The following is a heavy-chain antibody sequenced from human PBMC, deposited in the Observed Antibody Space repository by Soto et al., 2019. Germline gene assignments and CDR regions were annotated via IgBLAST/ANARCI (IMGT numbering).Heavy chain of an antibody. D-gene: IGHD2-15*01. CDR1: GGSFSGYY. J-gene: IGHJ6*02. V-gene: IGHV4-34*01. CDR2: INHSGST. Sequence: PSETLSLTCAVYGGSFSGYYWSWIRQPPGKGLEWIGEINHSGSTNCNPSLKSRVTISVDTSKNQFSLKLSSVTAADTAVYYCARVDIVVVVAATRRDGMDVWGQGTTVTVSS. CDR3: ARVDIVVVVAATRRDGMDV.